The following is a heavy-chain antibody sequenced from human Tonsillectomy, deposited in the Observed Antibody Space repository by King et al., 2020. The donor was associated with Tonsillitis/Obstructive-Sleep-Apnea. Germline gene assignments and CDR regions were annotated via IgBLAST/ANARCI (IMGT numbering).Heavy chain of an antibody. CDR1: GFTFSNAW. CDR2: IKSKTDGGTT. J-gene: IGHJ6*03. V-gene: IGHV3-15*01. D-gene: IGHD6-19*01. Sequence: VQLVESGGGLVKPGGSLRLSCAASGFTFSNAWMSWVRQAPGKGLEWVGRIKSKTDGGTTDYAAPGKGRFTISRDDSKNTMYLQMNRLKTKDTAMYYCTTGQQWLVPLYYYYYMDVWGKGTTVTVSS. CDR3: TTGQQWLVPLYYYYYMDV.